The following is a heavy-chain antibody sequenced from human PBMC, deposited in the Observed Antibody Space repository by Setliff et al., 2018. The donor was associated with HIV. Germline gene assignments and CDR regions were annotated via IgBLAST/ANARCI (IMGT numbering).Heavy chain of an antibody. CDR1: GFTFNDYA. V-gene: IGHV3-33*06. D-gene: IGHD3-16*01. Sequence: PGGSLRLSCAASGFTFNDYAMHWVRQAPGKGLEWVAVIWHDGSNQYYADSVKGRVTSSRDNSRNTQYLQMNSLSVEDTAVYYCVKNLYTEMWGEIFDSWGRGTLVTVSS. CDR3: VKNLYTEMWGEIFDS. J-gene: IGHJ4*02. CDR2: IWHDGSNQ.